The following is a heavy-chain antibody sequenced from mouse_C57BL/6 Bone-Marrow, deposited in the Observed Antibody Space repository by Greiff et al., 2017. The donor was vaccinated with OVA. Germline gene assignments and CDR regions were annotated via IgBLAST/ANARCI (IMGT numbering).Heavy chain of an antibody. CDR3: ARRGWDWDFDV. V-gene: IGHV1-50*01. J-gene: IGHJ1*03. CDR1: GYTFTSYW. Sequence: QVQLQQPGAELVKPGASVKLSCKASGYTFTSYWMQWVKQRPGQGLEWIGEIDPSDSYTNYNQKFKGKATLTVDTSSSTAYMQLSSLTSEDSAVYYCARRGWDWDFDVWGTGTTVTVSS. CDR2: IDPSDSYT. D-gene: IGHD1-1*02.